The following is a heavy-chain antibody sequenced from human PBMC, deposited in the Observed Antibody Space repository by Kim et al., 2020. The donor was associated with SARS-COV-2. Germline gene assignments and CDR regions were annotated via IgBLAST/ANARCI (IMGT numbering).Heavy chain of an antibody. Sequence: TPSLKSRVTISVDTSKNQFSLKLSSVTAADTAVYYCASSGGYSYGYQVDYWGQGTLVTVSS. J-gene: IGHJ4*02. V-gene: IGHV4-59*01. CDR3: ASSGGYSYGYQVDY. D-gene: IGHD5-18*01.